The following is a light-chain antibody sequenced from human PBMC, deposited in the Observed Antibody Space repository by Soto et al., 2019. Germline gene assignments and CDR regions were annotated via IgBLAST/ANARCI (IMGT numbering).Light chain of an antibody. CDR2: GAS. J-gene: IGKJ1*01. V-gene: IGKV3D-15*01. Sequence: EIVLTQSPDTLSLSPGERATLSCRASQSVSSSDLAWYQQKPGQAPRLLIYGASSRATGIPARFSGSGSGTEFTLTISSLQSEDFAVYYCQQYNNWPTFGQGTKVDIK. CDR1: QSVSSSD. CDR3: QQYNNWPT.